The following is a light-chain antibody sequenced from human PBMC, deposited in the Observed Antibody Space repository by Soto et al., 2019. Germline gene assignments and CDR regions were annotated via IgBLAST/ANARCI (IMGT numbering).Light chain of an antibody. Sequence: DIVMTQSPESLAVSLGETTTINCKSSQTVLYNSNNKSYLAWYQHKPGQPPRLLIYWASTRDSGVPDRFSGSGSGTDFTLTISSLQAEDVALYFCQQFYSPPITFGQGTRLENK. CDR1: QTVLYNSNNKSY. J-gene: IGKJ5*01. CDR3: QQFYSPPIT. V-gene: IGKV4-1*01. CDR2: WAS.